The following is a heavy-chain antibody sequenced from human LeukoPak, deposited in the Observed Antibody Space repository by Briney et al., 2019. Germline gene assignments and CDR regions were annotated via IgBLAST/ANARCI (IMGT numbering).Heavy chain of an antibody. Sequence: PGGSLRLSCSASGFTVSSTYISSGRQAPGKGLELVSPIYSGGSTYNADSVKGRFTISRDNSKNTLYLQMNSLRAEDTAVYYCARRAGGYSHPYDYWGQGTLVTVSS. J-gene: IGHJ4*02. CDR1: GFTVSSTY. CDR2: IYSGGST. D-gene: IGHD4-23*01. V-gene: IGHV3-53*01. CDR3: ARRAGGYSHPYDY.